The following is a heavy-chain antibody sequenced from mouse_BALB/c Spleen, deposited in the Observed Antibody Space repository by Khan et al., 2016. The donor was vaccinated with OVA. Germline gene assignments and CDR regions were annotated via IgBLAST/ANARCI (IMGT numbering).Heavy chain of an antibody. CDR2: INPRSDYT. D-gene: IGHD2-14*01. Sequence: QVQLQQSGAELARPGASVKMSYKASGYTFPSNTMHWVKQRPGQGLEWIGYINPRSDYTIYNQKFKDKATLTADISSTTAYMQLSSLTSDDSAVYYCARRTTGYAMDYWGQGTSVTVSS. J-gene: IGHJ4*01. CDR1: GYTFPSNT. V-gene: IGHV1-4*01. CDR3: ARRTTGYAMDY.